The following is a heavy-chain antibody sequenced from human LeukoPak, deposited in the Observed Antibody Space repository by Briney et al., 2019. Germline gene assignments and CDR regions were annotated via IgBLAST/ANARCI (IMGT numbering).Heavy chain of an antibody. J-gene: IGHJ3*02. Sequence: ASVKVSCTASGYTFTGYYIHWVRQAPGQGLEWMGWIYPYSGDTNYAQNFQGRVTMTRDTSISTAYMELSSLKSDDTAVYYCARDRNSVSSLDIWGQGTMRTVSS. CDR3: ARDRNSVSSLDI. V-gene: IGHV1-2*02. D-gene: IGHD6-6*01. CDR1: GYTFTGYY. CDR2: IYPYSGDT.